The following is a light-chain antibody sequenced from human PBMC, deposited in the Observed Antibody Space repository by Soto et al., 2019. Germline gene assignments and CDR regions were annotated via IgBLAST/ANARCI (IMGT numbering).Light chain of an antibody. J-gene: IGKJ4*01. CDR3: QQYGTLPPT. Sequence: EIVLTQSPGPLSLSPGERATLSCRASQNVTNTYLAWYQQKSGQAPNFLIYGASNRATGIPDRFSGSGSGTDFTLTISRLEPEDFAVYYWQQYGTLPPTFGGGTKVEI. CDR2: GAS. V-gene: IGKV3-20*01. CDR1: QNVTNTY.